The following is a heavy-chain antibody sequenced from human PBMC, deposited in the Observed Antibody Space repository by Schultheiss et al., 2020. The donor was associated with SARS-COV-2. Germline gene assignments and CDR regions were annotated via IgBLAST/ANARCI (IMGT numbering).Heavy chain of an antibody. D-gene: IGHD6-6*01. J-gene: IGHJ5*02. Sequence: SETLSLTCAISGDSVSSNSAAWNWIRQSPSRGLEWLGRTYYRSKWYIDYAVSVKSRITINPDTSKNQFSLQLNSVTPEDTAVYYCARWAEGYYSSSVWFDPWGQGTLVTVSS. CDR3: ARWAEGYYSSSVWFDP. V-gene: IGHV6-1*01. CDR1: GDSVSSNSAA. CDR2: TYYRSKWYI.